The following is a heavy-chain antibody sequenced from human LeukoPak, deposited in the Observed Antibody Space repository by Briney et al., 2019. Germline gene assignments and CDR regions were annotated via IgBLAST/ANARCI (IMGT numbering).Heavy chain of an antibody. D-gene: IGHD3-22*01. CDR1: GYKFTNYG. Sequence: GASVKVSCKASGYKFTNYGISWVRQAPGQGLEWMGWISPYNGNTIYAQKLQGRVTMTTDTSTSTAYMELRSLRSDDTDVYYCARGSPPRVYYDRSGYYSYYFDYWGQGTLVTVSS. V-gene: IGHV1-18*01. CDR2: ISPYNGNT. CDR3: ARGSPPRVYYDRSGYYSYYFDY. J-gene: IGHJ4*02.